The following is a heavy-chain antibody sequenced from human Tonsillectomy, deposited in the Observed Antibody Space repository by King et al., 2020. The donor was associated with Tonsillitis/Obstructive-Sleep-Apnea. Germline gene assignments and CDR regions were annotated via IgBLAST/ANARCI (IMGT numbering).Heavy chain of an antibody. Sequence: VQLVESGGGLVQPGGSLRLSCAASRFTFSDYWMSWVRQAPEKGPEWVATIKQDGSDKYYVDSVRGRFTISRDNAKNSLYLQMNSLRVEDTAVYYCAGDGGVGEGDVWGKGTTVTVSS. J-gene: IGHJ6*04. CDR2: IKQDGSDK. V-gene: IGHV3-7*01. CDR3: AGDGGVGEGDV. D-gene: IGHD3-16*01. CDR1: RFTFSDYW.